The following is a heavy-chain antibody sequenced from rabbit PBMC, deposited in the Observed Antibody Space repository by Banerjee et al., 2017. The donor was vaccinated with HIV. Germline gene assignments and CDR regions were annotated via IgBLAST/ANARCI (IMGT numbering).Heavy chain of an antibody. CDR3: ARDLYGGL. V-gene: IGHV1S40*01. Sequence: QSLEESGGDLVKPGASLTLTCTVSGFSISSSYYMCWVRQAPGKGLEWIAHIYPDYGSTYYASWAKGRFTISKTSSTTVTLQMTSLTAADTATYFCARDLYGGLWGQGTLVTVS. CDR2: IYPDYGST. D-gene: IGHD2-1*01. J-gene: IGHJ3*01. CDR1: GFSISSSYY.